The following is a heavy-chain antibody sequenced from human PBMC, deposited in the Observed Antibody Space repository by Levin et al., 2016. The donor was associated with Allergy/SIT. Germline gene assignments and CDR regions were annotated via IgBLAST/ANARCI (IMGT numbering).Heavy chain of an antibody. Sequence: GESLKISCAASGFTFSSYAMSWVRQAPGKGLEWVSYISGSTSSIRYADSVKGRFTISRDNAKNSLYLQMNSLRDEDTAVYYCAREGVYTAEFFHHWGQGTLVTVSS. D-gene: IGHD5/OR15-5a*01. CDR1: GFTFSSYA. CDR2: ISGSTSSI. CDR3: AREGVYTAEFFHH. V-gene: IGHV3-48*02. J-gene: IGHJ1*01.